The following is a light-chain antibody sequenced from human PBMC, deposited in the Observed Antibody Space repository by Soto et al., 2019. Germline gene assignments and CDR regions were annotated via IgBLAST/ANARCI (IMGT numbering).Light chain of an antibody. CDR3: CSYAGRYTFD. CDR2: DVS. Sequence: QSALTHPRSVSGSPGQSVTMSCTGTSSDVGGYNDVSWYQQHPGKAPKLMIYDVSRRPSGVPDRFSGSKSGNTASLTISGLQAEDEADYYCCSYAGRYTFDFGTGTKVTVL. V-gene: IGLV2-11*01. CDR1: SSDVGGYND. J-gene: IGLJ1*01.